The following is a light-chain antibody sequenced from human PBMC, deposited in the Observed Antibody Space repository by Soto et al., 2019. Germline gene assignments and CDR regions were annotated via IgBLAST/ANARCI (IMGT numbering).Light chain of an antibody. J-gene: IGLJ2*01. CDR2: DVS. V-gene: IGLV2-14*01. CDR1: SSDVGGYNY. CDR3: SSYTSSSPVV. Sequence: QSALPQPASLSGSPGQSITISCTGTSSDVGGYNYVSWYQQHPGKAPKLMIYDVSNRPSGVSNRFSGSKSGNTASLTISGLQAEDEADYYCSSYTSSSPVVFGGGTKVTVL.